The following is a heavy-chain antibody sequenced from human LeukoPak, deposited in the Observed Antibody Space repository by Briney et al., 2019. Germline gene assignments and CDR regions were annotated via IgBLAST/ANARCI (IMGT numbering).Heavy chain of an antibody. V-gene: IGHV3-23*01. CDR1: GFTFNSYD. CDR3: AKDSAFYYIDV. J-gene: IGHJ6*03. Sequence: GGSLRLSCATSGFTFNSYDMTWVRRAPGKGLEWVSSINSYGAYTFYSDSVRGRFTISRDNSKNTLYLQMNSLKGDDTAVYYCAKDSAFYYIDVWGKGTTVIISS. CDR2: INSYGAYT.